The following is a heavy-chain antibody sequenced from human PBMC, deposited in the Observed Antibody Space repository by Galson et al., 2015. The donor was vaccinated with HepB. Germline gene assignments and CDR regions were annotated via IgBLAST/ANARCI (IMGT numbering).Heavy chain of an antibody. D-gene: IGHD6-25*01. Sequence: SVKVSCKASGYTFTGYAMHWVRQAPGHRLEWMGWINAGNGNTKYSQKFQGRVTITRDTSASTAYMELSSLRSEDTAVYYCAREHSGGYPKHYYYYMDVWGKGTTVTVSS. CDR2: INAGNGNT. V-gene: IGHV1-3*01. CDR3: AREHSGGYPKHYYYYMDV. J-gene: IGHJ6*03. CDR1: GYTFTGYA.